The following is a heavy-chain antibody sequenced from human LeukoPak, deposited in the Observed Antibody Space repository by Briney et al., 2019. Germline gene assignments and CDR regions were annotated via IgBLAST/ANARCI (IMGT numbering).Heavy chain of an antibody. CDR2: ISGSGGST. J-gene: IGHJ4*02. CDR3: AKDPPDYYGSGSSDIGY. D-gene: IGHD3-10*01. CDR1: GFTFSSYA. Sequence: GGSLRLSCAASGFTFSSYAMSWVRQAPGKGLEWVSAISGSGGSTYYADSVKGRFTISRDNSKNTLYLQMNSLRAEDTAVCYCAKDPPDYYGSGSSDIGYWGQGTLVTVSS. V-gene: IGHV3-23*01.